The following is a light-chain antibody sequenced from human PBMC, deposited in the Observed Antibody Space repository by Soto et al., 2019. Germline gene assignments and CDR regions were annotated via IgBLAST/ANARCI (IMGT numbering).Light chain of an antibody. CDR3: QQYNSYSWT. V-gene: IGKV1-5*01. CDR1: QSISSW. CDR2: DAS. Sequence: GDRVTITCRASQSISSWLAWYQQKPGKAPKLLIYDASSLESGVPSRFSGSGSGTEFTLTISSLQPDDFATYYCQQYNSYSWTSGQGTKVEIK. J-gene: IGKJ1*01.